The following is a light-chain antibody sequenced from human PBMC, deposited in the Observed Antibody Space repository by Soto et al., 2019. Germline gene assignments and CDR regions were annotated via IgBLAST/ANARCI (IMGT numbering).Light chain of an antibody. V-gene: IGLV2-8*01. CDR2: DVT. J-gene: IGLJ1*01. CDR3: CSYAGSNNFV. CDR1: SGDVGAYNS. Sequence: QSALTQPPSASGSPGQSVTISCTGTSGDVGAYNSVSWYQQHPATAPKLIISDVTQRPSGVPDRFSGSRSGSTASLTVSGLQAEDEADYYCCSYAGSNNFVFGTGTKVTVL.